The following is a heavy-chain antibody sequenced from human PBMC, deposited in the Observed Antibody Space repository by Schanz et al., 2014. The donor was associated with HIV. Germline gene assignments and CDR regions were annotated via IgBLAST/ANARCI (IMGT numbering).Heavy chain of an antibody. CDR1: GYTFTNYD. CDR3: ASGRFDTVIWWGDAFLI. J-gene: IGHJ3*02. CDR2: MNPNSGNT. V-gene: IGHV1-8*01. Sequence: QVSLVQSGAEVKKPGASVRVSCEASGYTFTNYDINWVRQATGQGLEWMGWMNPNSGNTGYAQKFQGRVTMTRDTSKSTAYMELSSLRSEDTAVYYCASGRFDTVIWWGDAFLIWGRGTMVTVSS. D-gene: IGHD5-18*01.